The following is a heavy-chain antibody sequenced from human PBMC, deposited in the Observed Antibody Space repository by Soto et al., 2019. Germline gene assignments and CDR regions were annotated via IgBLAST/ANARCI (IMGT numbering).Heavy chain of an antibody. CDR2: ISGSGGST. CDR1: GFHFIGYA. CDR3: AKDATMAPRGYWFDP. J-gene: IGHJ5*02. Sequence: GGSLILSCAASGFHFIGYAVSWVRTAPAKGLEWVSAISGSGGSTYYADSVKGRFTISRDNSKNTLYLQMNSLRAEDTAVYYCAKDATMAPRGYWFDPWGQGTLVTVSS. V-gene: IGHV3-23*01. D-gene: IGHD3-10*01.